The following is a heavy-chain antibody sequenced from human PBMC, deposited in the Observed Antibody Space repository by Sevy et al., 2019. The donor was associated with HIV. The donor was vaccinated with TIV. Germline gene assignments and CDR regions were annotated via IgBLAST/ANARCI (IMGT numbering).Heavy chain of an antibody. V-gene: IGHV4-38-2*01. Sequence: SETLSLTCAVSGYSITSGYLWGWIRQPPGKGLEWIGSVFHSGSTYYNPSLNSRVIISVDTSKNQFSLKLNSVTAADTAVYYCARPSHGSGTYYVPFDSWGHGTLVTVSS. D-gene: IGHD3-10*01. CDR3: ARPSHGSGTYYVPFDS. CDR2: VFHSGST. CDR1: GYSITSGYL. J-gene: IGHJ4*01.